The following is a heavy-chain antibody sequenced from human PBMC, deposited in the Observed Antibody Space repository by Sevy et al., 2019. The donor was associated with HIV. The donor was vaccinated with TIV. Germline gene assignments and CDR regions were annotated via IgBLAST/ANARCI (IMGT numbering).Heavy chain of an antibody. D-gene: IGHD2-21*01. V-gene: IGHV3-30*04. CDR2: ISFDGRNK. J-gene: IGHJ4*02. Sequence: GGSLRLSCAASGFTFADHAFHWVRQAPGKGLEWVAIISFDGRNKRLADSVKGRFTISRDSSKNTLYLQMNNLRAEDTAVYYCARGPSLIVAGAAGYLDYWGQGTLVTVSS. CDR3: ARGPSLIVAGAAGYLDY. CDR1: GFTFADHA.